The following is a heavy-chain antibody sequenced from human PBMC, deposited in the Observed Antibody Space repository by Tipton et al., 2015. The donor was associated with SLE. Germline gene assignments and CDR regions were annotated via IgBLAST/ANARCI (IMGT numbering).Heavy chain of an antibody. CDR3: ARGGYCSGGSCYFAEYFQH. J-gene: IGHJ1*01. D-gene: IGHD2-15*01. Sequence: TLSLTCAVYGGSFSGYYWSWIRQPPGKGLEWIGEINHSGSTNYNPSLKSRVTISVDTSKNQLSLKLSSVTAADTAVYYCARGGYCSGGSCYFAEYFQHWGQGTMVTVSS. V-gene: IGHV4-34*01. CDR2: INHSGST. CDR1: GGSFSGYY.